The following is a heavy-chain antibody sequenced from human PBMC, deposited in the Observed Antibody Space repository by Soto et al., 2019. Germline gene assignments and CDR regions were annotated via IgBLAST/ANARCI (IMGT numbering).Heavy chain of an antibody. CDR3: ARILDNSSSQSAEYFQH. Sequence: GASVKVSCKASGGTFSSYAISWVRQAPGQGLEWMGGIIPIFGTANYAQKFQGRVTITADESTSTAYMELSSLRSEDTAVYYCARILDNSSSQSAEYFQHWGQGTLVTVSS. D-gene: IGHD6-6*01. CDR1: GGTFSSYA. J-gene: IGHJ1*01. V-gene: IGHV1-69*13. CDR2: IIPIFGTA.